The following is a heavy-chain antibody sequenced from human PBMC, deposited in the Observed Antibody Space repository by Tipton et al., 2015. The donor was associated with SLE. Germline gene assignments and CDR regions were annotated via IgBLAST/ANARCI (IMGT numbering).Heavy chain of an antibody. V-gene: IGHV4-31*03. J-gene: IGHJ5*02. CDR1: GGSISNGAYY. Sequence: TLSLTCTVSGGSISNGAYYWNWIRQHPGKGLEWIGYIYYSGSTYYNPSLKSRVTISLDTSKNQISLNLSSVTVADTAVYYCARSNMYTAVANSWGQGTLVTVSS. CDR2: IYYSGST. D-gene: IGHD6-19*01. CDR3: ARSNMYTAVANS.